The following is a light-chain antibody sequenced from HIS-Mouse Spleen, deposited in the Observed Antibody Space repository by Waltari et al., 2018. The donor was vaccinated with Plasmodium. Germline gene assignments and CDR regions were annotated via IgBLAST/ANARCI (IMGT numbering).Light chain of an antibody. V-gene: IGKV3-11*01. J-gene: IGKJ4*01. CDR3: QQRSNWPRVLT. CDR2: DAS. Sequence: EIVLTQSPATLSLSPGERATLSCRASQRVSSYLAWYQQKPGHAPRLLIYDASNRATGIPARFSGSGSGTDFTLTISSLEPEDFAVYYCQQRSNWPRVLTFGGGTKVEIK. CDR1: QRVSSY.